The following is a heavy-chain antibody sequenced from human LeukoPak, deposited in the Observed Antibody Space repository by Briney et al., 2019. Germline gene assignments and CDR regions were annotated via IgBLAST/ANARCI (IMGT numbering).Heavy chain of an antibody. CDR1: GFTFSTYW. Sequence: GSLRPSCAASGFTFSTYWMHWVRQAPGKGLVGVSRIKSDGGTNYADSVKGRFTISRDNAKKTVSLQMNSLRPEDTGVYYCARAPSEIGGYYPEYFRHWGQGTLVTVSS. D-gene: IGHD3-22*01. J-gene: IGHJ1*01. CDR3: ARAPSEIGGYYPEYFRH. CDR2: IKSDGGT. V-gene: IGHV3-74*01.